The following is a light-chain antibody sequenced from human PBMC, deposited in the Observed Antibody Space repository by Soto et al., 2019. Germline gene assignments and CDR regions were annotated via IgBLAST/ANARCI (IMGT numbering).Light chain of an antibody. CDR3: QQSYSRVT. V-gene: IGKV1-39*01. Sequence: DIQMTHSPSSLSASLGDRVTVTCQASQNINNYLNWYQQKPGKAPKLLIYAASTLQNGVPSRISGSGSGTDFTLTIDSLQPEDFATYYCQQSYSRVTFGQGTKVDIK. J-gene: IGKJ1*01. CDR2: AAS. CDR1: QNINNY.